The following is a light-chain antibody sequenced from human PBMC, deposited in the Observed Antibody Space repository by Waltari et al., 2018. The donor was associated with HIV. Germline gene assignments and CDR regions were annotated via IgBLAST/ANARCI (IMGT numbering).Light chain of an antibody. CDR1: QSVG. CDR3: QQYGGSPYS. V-gene: IGKV3-20*01. Sequence: EIVLTQSPGTLSLSPGERATLTCRASQSVGLAWYQQKPGQAPRLLIYGASSRATGIPDRFRGSGSGTDFTLTSTRLEPEDFAVYYCQQYGGSPYSFGQGTKLEIK. J-gene: IGKJ2*03. CDR2: GAS.